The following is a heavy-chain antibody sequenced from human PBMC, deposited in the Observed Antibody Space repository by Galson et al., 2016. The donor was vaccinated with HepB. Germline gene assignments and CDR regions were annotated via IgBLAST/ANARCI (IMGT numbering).Heavy chain of an antibody. J-gene: IGHJ5*02. Sequence: SVKVSCKASGYIFTDYYMHWVRQAPRQGLEWMGTIIPILPSPTYAHRFEDRVSITADESTGTVHMELRSLTSDDTAVYYCASGGYCSACRCLPNWFDPWGQGTLVAVSS. D-gene: IGHD2-15*01. V-gene: IGHV1-69*13. CDR1: GYIFTDYY. CDR2: IIPILPSP. CDR3: ASGGYCSACRCLPNWFDP.